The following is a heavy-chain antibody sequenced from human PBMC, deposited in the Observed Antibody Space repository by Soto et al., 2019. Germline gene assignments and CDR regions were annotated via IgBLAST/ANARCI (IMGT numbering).Heavy chain of an antibody. CDR3: ARMSPNCSGGSCYFDY. J-gene: IGHJ4*02. CDR2: ISSSSSYI. V-gene: IGHV3-21*01. Sequence: EVQLVESGGGLVKPGGSLRLSCAVSGFPFSRYSMNWVRQAPGKGLAWVSSISSSSSYIYYADSVKGRFTISRDNAKNSLYRKMNSLRAEDSGVYYCARMSPNCSGGSCYFDYWGQGTLVTVSS. CDR1: GFPFSRYS. D-gene: IGHD2-15*01.